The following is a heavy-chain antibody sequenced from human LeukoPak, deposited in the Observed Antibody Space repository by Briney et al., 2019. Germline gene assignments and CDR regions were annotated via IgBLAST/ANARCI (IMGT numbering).Heavy chain of an antibody. D-gene: IGHD3-22*01. CDR3: ARDAYGIVDRNNWFDP. J-gene: IGHJ5*02. CDR1: GFNFSSYS. CDR2: ISSSSSYI. Sequence: GGSLRLSCAASGFNFSSYSMNWVRQAPGKGLEWVSSISSSSSYIYYADSVKGRFTISRDNAKNSLYLQMNSLRAEDTAVYYCARDAYGIVDRNNWFDPWGQGTLVTVSS. V-gene: IGHV3-21*01.